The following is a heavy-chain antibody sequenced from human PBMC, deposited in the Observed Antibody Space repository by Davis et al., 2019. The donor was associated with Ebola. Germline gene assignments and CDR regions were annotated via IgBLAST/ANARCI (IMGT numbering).Heavy chain of an antibody. V-gene: IGHV3-7*01. Sequence: GESLKISCAASGFTFSSYWMSWVRQAPGKGLEWVANIKQDGSEKYYVDSVKGRFTISRDNAKNSLYLQMNSLRAEDTAVYYCARDWRGYYGSGCYYNPFDYWGQGTLVTVSS. CDR1: GFTFSSYW. D-gene: IGHD3-10*01. J-gene: IGHJ4*02. CDR3: ARDWRGYYGSGCYYNPFDY. CDR2: IKQDGSEK.